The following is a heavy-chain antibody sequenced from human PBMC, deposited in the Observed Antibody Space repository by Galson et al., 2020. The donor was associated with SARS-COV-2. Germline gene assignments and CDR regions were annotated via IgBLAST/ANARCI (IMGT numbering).Heavy chain of an antibody. D-gene: IGHD4-17*01. Sequence: SETLSLTCTVSGASISSGGYYWSCIRQHPGKGLEWIGYIYYSGSTSYNPSLKSRVTISVDTSKNQFSLTLSSVTAADTAVYYCARDSESYGDYVGSGYYCGRDVWGQGTTVTVSS. V-gene: IGHV4-31*03. CDR2: IYYSGST. CDR3: ARDSESYGDYVGSGYYCGRDV. J-gene: IGHJ6*02. CDR1: GASISSGGYY.